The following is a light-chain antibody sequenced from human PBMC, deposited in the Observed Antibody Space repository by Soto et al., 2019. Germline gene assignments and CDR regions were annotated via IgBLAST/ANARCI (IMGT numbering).Light chain of an antibody. CDR3: QHYGSTWT. V-gene: IGKV1-5*01. CDR1: QSISSW. Sequence: DIQMTQSPSTLSASVGDRVTITCRASQSISSWLAWYQQKPGKAPKLLIYDASSLESGVPSRFSGNGSGTEYKLTISGLQHDDFASYYCQHYGSTWTFGQGTKVEIK. J-gene: IGKJ1*01. CDR2: DAS.